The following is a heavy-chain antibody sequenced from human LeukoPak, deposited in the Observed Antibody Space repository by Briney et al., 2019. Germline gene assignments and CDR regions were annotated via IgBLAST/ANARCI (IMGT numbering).Heavy chain of an antibody. CDR1: GFTFKTHA. J-gene: IGHJ6*02. Sequence: GGSLRLSCAASGFTFKTHAMSWVRQAPGKGLEWVSRIDDSGVIRSYADSVKGRFTISRDNPKMTLTLQMNSLRAEDTAVYYCAKRLKRNYYYHYAMDVWGQGTTVTVSS. CDR2: IDDSGVIR. D-gene: IGHD3-22*01. V-gene: IGHV3-23*01. CDR3: AKRLKRNYYYHYAMDV.